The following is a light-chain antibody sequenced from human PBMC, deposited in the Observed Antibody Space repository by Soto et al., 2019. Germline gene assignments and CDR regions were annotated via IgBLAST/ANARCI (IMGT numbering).Light chain of an antibody. CDR3: LQYNTYPWT. J-gene: IGKJ1*01. CDR2: DAS. V-gene: IGKV1-17*01. Sequence: DLQMTQSPSSLSASVGDRVTITCRASQGIRSDLGWFQQKPGKAPKRLIYDASSLQSGVPSRFSGSGSGTEFTLTISSLQPEDFATYYCLQYNTYPWTFGQGTKVEIK. CDR1: QGIRSD.